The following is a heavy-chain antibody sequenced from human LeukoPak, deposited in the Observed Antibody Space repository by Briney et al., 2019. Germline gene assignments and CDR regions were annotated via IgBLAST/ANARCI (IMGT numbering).Heavy chain of an antibody. CDR1: GGSIRSYY. V-gene: IGHV4-59*01. D-gene: IGHD5-24*01. J-gene: IGHJ4*02. Sequence: SETLSLTCTVSGGSIRSYYWSWIRQPPGKGLEWIGYFSYSGSTNYNPSLMSRVTISVDTSKNQFSLKLSSVTAADTAVYYCARADGYNQEIDYWGQGTLVTVSS. CDR2: FSYSGST. CDR3: ARADGYNQEIDY.